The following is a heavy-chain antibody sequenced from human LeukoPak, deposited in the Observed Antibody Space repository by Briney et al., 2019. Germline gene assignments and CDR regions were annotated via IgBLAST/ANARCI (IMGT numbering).Heavy chain of an antibody. CDR3: ARVGGSGELDY. CDR2: IIPILGIA. V-gene: IGHV1-69*04. CDR1: GGTFFSYA. J-gene: IGHJ4*02. Sequence: GSSVNVSCKASGGTFFSYAISWVRQAPGQGLEWMGRIIPILGIANYAQKFQGRVTITADKSTSTAYMELSSLRSEDTAVYYCARVGGSGELDYWGQGTLVTVSS. D-gene: IGHD2-15*01.